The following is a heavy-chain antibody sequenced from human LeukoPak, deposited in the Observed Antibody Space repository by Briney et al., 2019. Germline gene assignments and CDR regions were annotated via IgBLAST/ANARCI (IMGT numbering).Heavy chain of an antibody. CDR3: TRRVFGGDCYYDY. Sequence: GGSLRLSCAASGFTFSDYYMDWVRQAPGKGLEWVGRSRNKANSYTADYAASVKGRFTISRDESENSLYLQMNGLKTEDTAVYYCTRRVFGGDCYYDYWGQGTLVTGSS. J-gene: IGHJ4*02. CDR2: SRNKANSYTA. D-gene: IGHD2-21*02. CDR1: GFTFSDYY. V-gene: IGHV3-72*01.